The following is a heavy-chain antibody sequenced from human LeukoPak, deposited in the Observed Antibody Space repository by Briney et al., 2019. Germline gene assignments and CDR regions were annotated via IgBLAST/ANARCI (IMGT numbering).Heavy chain of an antibody. J-gene: IGHJ4*02. CDR2: INSDGSST. CDR1: GFTFSSYW. V-gene: IGHV3-74*01. Sequence: PGGSLRLSCAASGFTFSSYWMHWVRQAPGKGLVWVSRINSDGSSTSYADSVKGRFTISRDNAKNTLYLQMNSLRAEDTAIYYCAKIPSGSWPYFFDYWGQGTLVTVSS. CDR3: AKIPSGSWPYFFDY. D-gene: IGHD6-13*01.